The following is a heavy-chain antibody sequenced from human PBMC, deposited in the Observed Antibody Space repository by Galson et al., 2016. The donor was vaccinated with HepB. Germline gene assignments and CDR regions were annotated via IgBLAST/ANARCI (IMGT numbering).Heavy chain of an antibody. CDR1: GFTFSSYG. V-gene: IGHV3-30*18. CDR2: ISYDGSNK. CDR3: AKDLGGATSAFDI. D-gene: IGHD1-26*01. Sequence: SLRLSCAASGFTFSSYGMHWVRQAPGKGLEWVAVISYDGSNKYYADSVKGRFTISRDNSKNTLYLQMNSLRAEDTAVYYCAKDLGGATSAFDIWGQGTMVTVSS. J-gene: IGHJ3*02.